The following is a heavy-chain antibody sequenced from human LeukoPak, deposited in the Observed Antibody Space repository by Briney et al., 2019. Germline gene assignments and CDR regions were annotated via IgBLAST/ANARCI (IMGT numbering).Heavy chain of an antibody. CDR2: ITGSGGST. Sequence: GGSLRLSCAASGFTFSSYSMNWVRQAPGKGLEWVSAITGSGGSTYDADSVKGRFTISRDNSKDTLYLQMNSLRAEDTAVYYCAKRNSGNYPDYWGQGTLVTVSS. CDR3: AKRNSGNYPDY. CDR1: GFTFSSYS. V-gene: IGHV3-23*01. J-gene: IGHJ4*02. D-gene: IGHD1-26*01.